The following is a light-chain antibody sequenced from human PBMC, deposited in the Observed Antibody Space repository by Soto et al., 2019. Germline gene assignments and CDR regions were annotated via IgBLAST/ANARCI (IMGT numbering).Light chain of an antibody. Sequence: QSALTQPPSASGSPGQSVTISCTGSSSDVGGHNHVSWYQQHPGTAPTLMIYEVSKRPSGVPDRFSGSKSVTTASLTVSGLQAEDEADYYCSSYAGSMNLIFGGGTKLTVL. CDR3: SSYAGSMNLI. CDR2: EVS. CDR1: SSDVGGHNH. J-gene: IGLJ2*01. V-gene: IGLV2-8*01.